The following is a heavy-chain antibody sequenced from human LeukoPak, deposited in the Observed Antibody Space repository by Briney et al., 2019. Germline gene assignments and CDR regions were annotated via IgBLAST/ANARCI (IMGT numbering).Heavy chain of an antibody. V-gene: IGHV4-38-2*02. CDR2: VFHSGSS. D-gene: IGHD2-15*01. Sequence: SETLSLTCVVSGYSISSGYYWGWIRQPPGKGLEWIGSVFHSGSSYNNPSLKSRVTISIDTSKNQFSLKLSSVTATDTAVYYCAGDCSGGTCYAFDIWGRGTMVTVSS. CDR1: GYSISSGYY. CDR3: AGDCSGGTCYAFDI. J-gene: IGHJ3*02.